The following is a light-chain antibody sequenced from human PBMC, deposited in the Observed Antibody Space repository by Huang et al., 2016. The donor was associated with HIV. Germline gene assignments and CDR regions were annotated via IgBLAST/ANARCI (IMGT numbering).Light chain of an antibody. J-gene: IGKJ2*01. V-gene: IGKV3-11*01. Sequence: EIVLTQSPATLSLSPGDRATLSCRASQSVSRYLAWYPQRPGQAPRLHIYDASDSATGIPARFSGSGSGTDFTLTISSLEPEDFAVYYCQQRTNWPPEYTFGQGTNLEIK. CDR1: QSVSRY. CDR2: DAS. CDR3: QQRTNWPPEYT.